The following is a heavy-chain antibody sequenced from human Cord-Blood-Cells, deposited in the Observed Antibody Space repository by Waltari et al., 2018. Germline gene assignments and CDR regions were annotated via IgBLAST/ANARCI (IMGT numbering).Heavy chain of an antibody. CDR3: ARVGHCSGGSFYAFDI. J-gene: IGHJ3*02. V-gene: IGHV4-59*01. Sequence: NYNPSLTRRVTISVDTSKNQFALKLSSVTAADRAVYYCARVGHCSGGSFYAFDIWGQGTMVTVSS. D-gene: IGHD2-15*01.